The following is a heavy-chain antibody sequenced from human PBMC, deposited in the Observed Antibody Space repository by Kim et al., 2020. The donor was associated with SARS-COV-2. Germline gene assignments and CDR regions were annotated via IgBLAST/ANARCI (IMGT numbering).Heavy chain of an antibody. J-gene: IGHJ5*02. D-gene: IGHD2-2*02. Sequence: SETLSLTCTVSGGSISSGDYYWSWIRQPPGKGLEWIGYIYYSGSTYYNPSLKSRVTISVDTSKNQFSLKLSSVTAADTAVYYCARVNFRVWVLRPAAIRRWFDPWGQGTLVTVSS. CDR1: GGSISSGDYY. CDR3: ARVNFRVWVLRPAAIRRWFDP. CDR2: IYYSGST. V-gene: IGHV4-30-4*01.